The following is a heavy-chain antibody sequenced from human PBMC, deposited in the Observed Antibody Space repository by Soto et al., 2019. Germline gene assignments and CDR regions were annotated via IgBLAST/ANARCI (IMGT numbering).Heavy chain of an antibody. Sequence: GGSLRLSCAASGFTFSVYYMSWIRQAPGKGLEWVSYISSSSSYTNYADSVKGRFTISRDNAKNSLYLQMNSLRAEDTAVYYCARRAYYYGSGSYYEYYFDYWGQGTLVTVSS. CDR3: ARRAYYYGSGSYYEYYFDY. D-gene: IGHD3-10*01. J-gene: IGHJ4*02. CDR2: ISSSSSYT. CDR1: GFTFSVYY. V-gene: IGHV3-11*03.